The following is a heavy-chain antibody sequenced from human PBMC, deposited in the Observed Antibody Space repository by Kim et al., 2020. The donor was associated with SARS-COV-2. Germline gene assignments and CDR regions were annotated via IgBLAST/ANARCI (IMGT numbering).Heavy chain of an antibody. J-gene: IGHJ6*02. CDR1: GFTFSSYS. V-gene: IGHV3-48*02. CDR2: ISSSSSTI. D-gene: IGHD2-2*01. Sequence: GGSLRLSCAASGFTFSSYSMNWVRQAPGKGLEWVSYISSSSSTIYYADSVKGRFTISRDNAKNSLYLQMNSLRDEDTAVYYCARDNDIVVLTYYYYYGMGVWGQGTTVTVSS. CDR3: ARDNDIVVLTYYYYYGMGV.